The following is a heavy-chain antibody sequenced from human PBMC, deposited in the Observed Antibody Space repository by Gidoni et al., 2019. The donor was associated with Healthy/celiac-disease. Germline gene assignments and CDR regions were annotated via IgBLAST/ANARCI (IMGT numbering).Heavy chain of an antibody. CDR2: ISWNSGSI. CDR1: GFTFDDYA. J-gene: IGHJ4*02. Sequence: EVQLVESGGGLVQPGRSLRLSCAASGFTFDDYAMHWVRQAPGKGLEWASGISWNSGSIGYADSVKGRFTISRDNAKNSLYLQMNSLRAEDTALYYCAKESSSGWYYFDYWSQGTLVTVSS. D-gene: IGHD6-19*01. CDR3: AKESSSGWYYFDY. V-gene: IGHV3-9*01.